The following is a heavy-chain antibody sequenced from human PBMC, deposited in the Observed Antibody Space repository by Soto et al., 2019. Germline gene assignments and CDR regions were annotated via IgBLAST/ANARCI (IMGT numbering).Heavy chain of an antibody. CDR2: IYYSGST. V-gene: IGHV4-39*01. CDR3: ARRIAAAGPPWDAFDI. Sequence: QLQLQESGPGLVKPSETLSLTCTVSGGSISSSSYYWGWIRQPPGKGLEWIGSIYYSGSTYYNPSLKSRVTISVDTSKNQFSLKLSSVTAADTAVYYCARRIAAAGPPWDAFDIWGQGTMVTVSS. D-gene: IGHD6-13*01. CDR1: GGSISSSSYY. J-gene: IGHJ3*02.